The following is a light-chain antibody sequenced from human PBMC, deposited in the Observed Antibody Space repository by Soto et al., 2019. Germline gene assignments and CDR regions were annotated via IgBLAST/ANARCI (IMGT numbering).Light chain of an antibody. Sequence: DIQMTQSPSSLSASVGGRGTITCRASQSISSYLNWYQQKPGKAPKLLIYAASSLQSGVPSRFSGSGSGTDFTLTISSLQPEDFATYYCQQSYSTPQTFGQGTKVDIK. J-gene: IGKJ1*01. CDR1: QSISSY. V-gene: IGKV1-39*01. CDR3: QQSYSTPQT. CDR2: AAS.